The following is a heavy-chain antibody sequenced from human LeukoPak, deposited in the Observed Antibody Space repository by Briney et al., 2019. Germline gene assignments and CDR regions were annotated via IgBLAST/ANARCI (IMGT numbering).Heavy chain of an antibody. D-gene: IGHD3-10*01. J-gene: IGHJ6*03. V-gene: IGHV1-8*03. CDR2: MNPNSGNT. CDR3: AIGRRVRGVIYYYYMDV. CDR1: GYTFTSYD. Sequence: GASVRVSCEASGYTFTSYDINWVRQATGQGLEWMGWMNPNSGNTGYAQKFQGRVTITRNTSISTAYMELSSLRSEDTAVYYCAIGRRVRGVIYYYYMDVWGKGTTVTVSS.